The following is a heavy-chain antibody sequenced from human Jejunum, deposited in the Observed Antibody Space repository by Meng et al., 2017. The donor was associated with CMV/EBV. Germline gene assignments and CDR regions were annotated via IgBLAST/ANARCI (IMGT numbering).Heavy chain of an antibody. J-gene: IGHJ4*02. CDR2: VFYSGSA. D-gene: IGHD2-15*01. Sequence: SISSSSYYWGWLRQPPGQGLECIGSVFYSGSAYFNPSLRSRVTMPVDTSKNQFSLRLTSVTAADTAAYYCARQNRYCSGGICYRYFDYWGQGALVTVSS. CDR1: SISSSSYY. CDR3: ARQNRYCSGGICYRYFDY. V-gene: IGHV4-39*01.